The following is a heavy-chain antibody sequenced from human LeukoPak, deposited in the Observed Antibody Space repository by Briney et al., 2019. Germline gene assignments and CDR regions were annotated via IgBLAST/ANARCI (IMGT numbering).Heavy chain of an antibody. CDR3: AREDQSGRDGPPS. V-gene: IGHV1-69*04. D-gene: IGHD5-24*01. CDR2: IIPILGIA. Sequence: SVKVSCKASGGTFSSYAISWVRQAPGQGLEWMGRIIPILGIANYAQKFLGRVTITADKSTSTAYTELSSLRSEDTAVYYCAREDQSGRDGPPSWGQGTLVTVSS. J-gene: IGHJ5*02. CDR1: GGTFSSYA.